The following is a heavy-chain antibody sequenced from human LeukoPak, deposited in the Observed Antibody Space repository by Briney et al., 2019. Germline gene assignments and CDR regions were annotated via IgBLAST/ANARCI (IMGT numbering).Heavy chain of an antibody. J-gene: IGHJ4*02. CDR2: IYSGDTT. D-gene: IGHD3-10*01. CDR1: GFTVSTNY. V-gene: IGHV3-66*01. CDR3: ASILRSSSGYYFDY. Sequence: GGSLRLSCAASGFTVSTNYMSWVRQAPGKGLEWVSVIYSGDTTFYADSVRGKFTISRDNSKNTPYLQMNSLRAEDTAVYYCASILRSSSGYYFDYWGQGTLVTVSS.